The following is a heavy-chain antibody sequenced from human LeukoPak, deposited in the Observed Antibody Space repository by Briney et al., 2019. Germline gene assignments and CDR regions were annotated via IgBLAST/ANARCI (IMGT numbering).Heavy chain of an antibody. D-gene: IGHD2-2*01. V-gene: IGHV3-30*02. Sequence: GGSLRLSCAASGFTFSSYGMHWVRQAPGKGLEWVAFIRYDGSNKYYADSVKGRFTISRDNSKNTVYLQMNSLRSEDTAVYYCAKARMSSIRDALDIWGQGTMVTVSS. J-gene: IGHJ3*02. CDR1: GFTFSSYG. CDR2: IRYDGSNK. CDR3: AKARMSSIRDALDI.